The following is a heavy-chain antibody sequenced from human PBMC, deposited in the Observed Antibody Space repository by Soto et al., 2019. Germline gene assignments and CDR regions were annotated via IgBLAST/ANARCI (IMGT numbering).Heavy chain of an antibody. V-gene: IGHV1-69*01. D-gene: IGHD3-3*01. CDR1: GGTFSSHA. Sequence: GXSVKVSYKATGGTFSSHAISLVRQPPGQGHEWMGGIIPIFGTANYAQKFQGRVTITADESTSTAYMELSSLRSEDTDVYYCARVVGLRYYDFWSGPFDYWGQGTLVTVSS. CDR2: IIPIFGTA. CDR3: ARVVGLRYYDFWSGPFDY. J-gene: IGHJ4*02.